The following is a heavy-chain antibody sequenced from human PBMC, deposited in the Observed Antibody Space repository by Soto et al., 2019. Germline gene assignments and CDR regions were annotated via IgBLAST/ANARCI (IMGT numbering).Heavy chain of an antibody. D-gene: IGHD6-19*01. CDR2: ISYDGSNK. Sequence: GGSLRLSCAASGFTFSSYGMHWVRQAPGKGLEWVAVISYDGSNKYYADSVKGRFTISRDNSKNTLYLQMNSLRAEDTAVYYCAKDLIAVAGPSGGFDYWGQGTLVTVSS. CDR1: GFTFSSYG. J-gene: IGHJ4*02. CDR3: AKDLIAVAGPSGGFDY. V-gene: IGHV3-30*18.